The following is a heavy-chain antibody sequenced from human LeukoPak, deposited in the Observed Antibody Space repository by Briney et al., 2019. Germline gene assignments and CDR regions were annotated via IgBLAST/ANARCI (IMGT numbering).Heavy chain of an antibody. Sequence: SETLSLTCTVSGGSISSGGYYWSWIRQHPGKGLEWIGYIYYSGSTYYNPSLKSRVTISVDTSKNQFSLKVNSVTAADTAVYYCVRDIGQLRSDYWGQGTLVTVSS. CDR1: GGSISSGGYY. J-gene: IGHJ4*02. D-gene: IGHD2-2*01. CDR2: IYYSGST. V-gene: IGHV4-31*03. CDR3: VRDIGQLRSDY.